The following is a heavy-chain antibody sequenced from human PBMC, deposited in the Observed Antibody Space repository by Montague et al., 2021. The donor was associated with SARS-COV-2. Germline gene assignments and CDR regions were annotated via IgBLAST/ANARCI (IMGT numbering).Heavy chain of an antibody. V-gene: IGHV4-61*02. CDR2: IYTSGXT. CDR1: GGSISSGSYD. Sequence: TLSLTCTVAGGSISSGSYDWSWIRQPAGKGLEWIGRIYTSGXTXYXXXXKXRVTISVDTSKNQFSLKLSSVTAADTAVYYCARAPGQYYYYYMDVWGKGTTVTVSS. J-gene: IGHJ6*03. D-gene: IGHD1-1*01. CDR3: ARAPGQYYYYYMDV.